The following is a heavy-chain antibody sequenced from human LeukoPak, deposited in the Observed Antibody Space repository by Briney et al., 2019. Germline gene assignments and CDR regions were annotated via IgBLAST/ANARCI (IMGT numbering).Heavy chain of an antibody. V-gene: IGHV3-23*01. CDR2: ISSSGTNT. J-gene: IGHJ4*02. D-gene: IGHD3-9*01. Sequence: GGSLRLSCAASGFTFTSYAMSWVRQAPGKGLEGVSAISSSGTNTYYADSVKGRFTISRDNSEKTLYLQMNSLRAEDTAVYYCAKHYDILSGYILDDYWGQGTLVTVSS. CDR3: AKHYDILSGYILDDY. CDR1: GFTFTSYA.